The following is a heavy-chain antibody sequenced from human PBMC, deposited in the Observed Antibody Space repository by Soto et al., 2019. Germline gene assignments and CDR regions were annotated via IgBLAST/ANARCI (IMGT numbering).Heavy chain of an antibody. Sequence: KPSGTLSLSCTVSGGSISRGGYYWGWIRQPPGKGLDWIGYIYYSGSTYYNPSLKSRVTISVDTSKNQFSLKLSSVTAADTAVYYCARVLGSTSGAYGFWSLHFDPWGQGTLVTVSS. J-gene: IGHJ5*02. D-gene: IGHD3-3*01. V-gene: IGHV4-30-4*01. CDR1: GGSISRGGYY. CDR3: ARVLGSTSGAYGFWSLHFDP. CDR2: IYYSGST.